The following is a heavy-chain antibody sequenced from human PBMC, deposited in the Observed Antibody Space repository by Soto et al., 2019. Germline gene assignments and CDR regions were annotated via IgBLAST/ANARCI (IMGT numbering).Heavy chain of an antibody. V-gene: IGHV4-30-2*01. Sequence: SSETLSLTCAVSGGSVNSAGYSWSWIRQPPGKGLEWIGYIYHTGSTYYNPSLKSRVTISLDRSNNHFSLELSSVTAADTAVSYXXRVPFYDDSSGDYHYGIFEISSQRSLGTVSS. CDR3: XRVPFYDDSSGDYHYGIFEI. J-gene: IGHJ3*02. D-gene: IGHD3-22*01. CDR2: IYHTGST. CDR1: GGSVNSAGYS.